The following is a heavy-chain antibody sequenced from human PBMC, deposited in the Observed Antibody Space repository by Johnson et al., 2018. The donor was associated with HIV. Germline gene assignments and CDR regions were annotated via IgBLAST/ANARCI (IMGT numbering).Heavy chain of an antibody. Sequence: QVQLVESGGGLVQPGRSLRLSCAASGFTFSSFGMHWVRQAPGKGLEWVAVISYDGSNKYYADSVKGRFTISRDNSKNTLYLQMNSLRAEDTAVYYCAGGTGTTSAVFVAFDIWGQGTMVTVSS. CDR3: AGGTGTTSAVFVAFDI. V-gene: IGHV3-30*03. D-gene: IGHD1-7*01. J-gene: IGHJ3*02. CDR2: ISYDGSNK. CDR1: GFTFSSFG.